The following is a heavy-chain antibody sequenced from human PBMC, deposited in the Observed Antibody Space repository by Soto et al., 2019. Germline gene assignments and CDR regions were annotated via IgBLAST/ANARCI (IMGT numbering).Heavy chain of an antibody. CDR3: ARAYSDAFDI. D-gene: IGHD2-15*01. CDR1: GFTFSDYY. CDR2: ISSSGTGI. Sequence: GGSLRLSCAASGFTFSDYYMIWLRQAPGKGLARVSYISSSGTGIYYGDSVKGRFTISRDNAKNSLYLQMNSLRAEDTAVYDCARAYSDAFDIWGQGTMVTVS. J-gene: IGHJ3*02. V-gene: IGHV3-11*01.